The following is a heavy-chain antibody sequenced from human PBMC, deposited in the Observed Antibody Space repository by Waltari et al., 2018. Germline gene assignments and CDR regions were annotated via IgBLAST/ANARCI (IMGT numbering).Heavy chain of an antibody. D-gene: IGHD1-1*01. V-gene: IGHV4-38-2*01. CDR3: ARRGNWDLNAFDI. J-gene: IGHJ3*02. CDR1: GYSLSRGYY. Sequence: VQLQESGTGLVKPSETLSLTCAVSGYSLSRGYYWGWLRQPPGKGLEWIGSIYHSGSTYYNPSLKSRVTISVDTSKNQFSLKLSSVTAADTAVYYCARRGNWDLNAFDIWGQGTMVTVSS. CDR2: IYHSGST.